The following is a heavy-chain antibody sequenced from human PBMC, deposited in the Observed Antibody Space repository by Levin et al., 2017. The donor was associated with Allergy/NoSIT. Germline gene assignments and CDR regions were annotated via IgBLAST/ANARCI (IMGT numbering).Heavy chain of an antibody. CDR3: ARDREGYYGSGSFDY. V-gene: IGHV3-21*01. D-gene: IGHD3-10*01. Sequence: VASVKVSCAASGFTFSSYSMNWVRQAPGKGLEWVSSISSSSSYIYYADSVKGRFTISRDNAKNSLYLQMNSLRAEDTAVYYCARDREGYYGSGSFDYWGQGTLVTVSS. J-gene: IGHJ4*02. CDR1: GFTFSSYS. CDR2: ISSSSSYI.